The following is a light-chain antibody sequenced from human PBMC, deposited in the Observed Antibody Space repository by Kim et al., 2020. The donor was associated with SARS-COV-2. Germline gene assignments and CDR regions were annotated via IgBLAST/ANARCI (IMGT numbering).Light chain of an antibody. Sequence: PGDRATPSCRASQSVSSSYLAWYRQKPGQTPRLLIYGASSRAPGIPDRFSGSGSGTDFTLTISRLEPEDFAVYYCQQYGTSPGTFGQGTKLEI. J-gene: IGKJ2*01. V-gene: IGKV3-20*01. CDR1: QSVSSSY. CDR2: GAS. CDR3: QQYGTSPGT.